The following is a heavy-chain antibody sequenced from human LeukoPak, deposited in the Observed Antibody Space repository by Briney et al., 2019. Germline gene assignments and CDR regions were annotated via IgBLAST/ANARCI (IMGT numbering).Heavy chain of an antibody. V-gene: IGHV3-7*04. CDR3: TRVGYIDEGIDY. J-gene: IGHJ4*02. D-gene: IGHD5-24*01. CDR1: GFPFSSYW. Sequence: GGSLRLSCVASGFPFSSYWMTWVRQAPGKGLGWVANIKQDGSKKSYVDSVKGRFTISRDNAKNSLYLQMNSLRAEDTAIYYCTRVGYIDEGIDYWGQGTLVAVSS. CDR2: IKQDGSKK.